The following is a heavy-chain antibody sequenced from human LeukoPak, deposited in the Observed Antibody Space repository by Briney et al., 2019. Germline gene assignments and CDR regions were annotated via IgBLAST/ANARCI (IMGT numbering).Heavy chain of an antibody. J-gene: IGHJ4*02. Sequence: ASVKVSCKASGYTFTDYYVQWVRQTPGQGLEWVGWINPNSGGTKYAQKFQGRVTMTRDTSISTAYMEVSRLRSDDTAVYYCARAAGYSSGWYGRCYFDYWGQGTLVTVSS. CDR1: GYTFTDYY. CDR2: INPNSGGT. V-gene: IGHV1-2*02. D-gene: IGHD6-19*01. CDR3: ARAAGYSSGWYGRCYFDY.